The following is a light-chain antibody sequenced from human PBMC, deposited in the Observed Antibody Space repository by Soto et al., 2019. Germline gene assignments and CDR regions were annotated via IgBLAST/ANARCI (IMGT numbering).Light chain of an antibody. CDR2: GNT. V-gene: IGLV1-40*01. CDR1: SSNIGAGFG. Sequence: QSVLTQPPSVSGAPGQRVTISCIGSSSNIGAGFGVHWYQQFPGTAPKLLIYGNTNRPSGVPDRFSGSKSGTSAFLAISGLQAEDEADYYCQSYDSSLTGHVFGSGTKVTVL. CDR3: QSYDSSLTGHV. J-gene: IGLJ1*01.